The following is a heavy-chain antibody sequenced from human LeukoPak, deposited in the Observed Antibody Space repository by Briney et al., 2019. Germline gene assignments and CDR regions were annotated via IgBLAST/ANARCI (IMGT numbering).Heavy chain of an antibody. CDR1: GYTFTDYF. V-gene: IGHV1-2*02. CDR3: ARDEGSYCPSVSCPVDY. J-gene: IGHJ4*02. CDR2: INPNSGGT. Sequence: GASVKVSCKASGYTFTDYFMHWVRQAPGQGLEWMGWINPNSGGTNYAQKFQGRVTMTRDTSISTAYMEPNRLTSDDTAVYYCARDEGSYCPSVSCPVDYWGQGTLVTVSS. D-gene: IGHD2-2*01.